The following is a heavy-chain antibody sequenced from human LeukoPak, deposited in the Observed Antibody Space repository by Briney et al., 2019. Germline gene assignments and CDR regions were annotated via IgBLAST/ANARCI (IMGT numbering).Heavy chain of an antibody. CDR1: GFTFSSYA. CDR2: ISYDGSNK. Sequence: SGGSLRLSCAASGFTFSSYAMHWVRQAPGKGLEWVAVISYDGSNKYYADSVKGRFTISRDNSKNSLYLQMNSLRAEDTAAYYCARDGQDIAAAGTSRDVDAFDIWGQGTMVTVSS. D-gene: IGHD6-13*01. CDR3: ARDGQDIAAAGTSRDVDAFDI. V-gene: IGHV3-30-3*01. J-gene: IGHJ3*02.